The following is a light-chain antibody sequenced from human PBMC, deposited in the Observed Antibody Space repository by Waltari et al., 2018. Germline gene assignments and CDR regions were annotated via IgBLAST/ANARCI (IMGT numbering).Light chain of an antibody. CDR3: QQYYSSPLT. Sequence: DIVMTQSPDSLPVSLGERATINCKSSQNLLSSSNNINYLAWFQQKPGQPPKALFYGASTRESGVPDRFSGSGSVTDFTLTISSLQADDVAVYYCQQYYSSPLTFGGGTKVEIK. J-gene: IGKJ4*01. V-gene: IGKV4-1*01. CDR2: GAS. CDR1: QNLLSSSNNINY.